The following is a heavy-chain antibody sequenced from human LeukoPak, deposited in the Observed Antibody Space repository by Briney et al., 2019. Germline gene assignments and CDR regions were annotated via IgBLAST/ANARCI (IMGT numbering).Heavy chain of an antibody. CDR2: ISGSGGST. D-gene: IGHD1-26*01. CDR3: TIDIVGATTGGY. V-gene: IGHV3-23*01. CDR1: GFTFSSYA. Sequence: PGGSLRLSCAASGFTFSSYAMSWVRQAPGKGLEWVSDISGSGGSTYYADSVKGRFTISRDNSKNTLYLQMNSLRAEDTAVYYCTIDIVGATTGGYWGQGTLVTVSS. J-gene: IGHJ4*02.